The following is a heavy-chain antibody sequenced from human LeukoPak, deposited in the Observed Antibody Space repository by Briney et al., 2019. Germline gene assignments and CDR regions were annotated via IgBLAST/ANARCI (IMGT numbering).Heavy chain of an antibody. CDR2: ISGSGGST. V-gene: IGHV3-23*01. Sequence: GGSLRLSCAASGFTFSSYAMSWVRQAPGKGLKWVSAISGSGGSTYYADSVKGRFTISRDNSKNTLYLQMNSLRAEDTAVYYCAKDSDSSSLGYWGQGTLVTVSS. CDR1: GFTFSSYA. D-gene: IGHD6-13*01. CDR3: AKDSDSSSLGY. J-gene: IGHJ4*02.